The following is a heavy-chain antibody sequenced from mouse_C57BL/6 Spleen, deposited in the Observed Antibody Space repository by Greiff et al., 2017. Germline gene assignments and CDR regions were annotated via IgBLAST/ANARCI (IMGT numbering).Heavy chain of an antibody. CDR2: INPNNGGT. D-gene: IGHD2-4*01. CDR3: ALLRRGDYYAMDY. V-gene: IGHV1-26*01. J-gene: IGHJ4*01. Sequence: VQLQQSGPELVKPGASVKISCKASGYTFTDYYMNWVKQSHGKSLEWIGDINPNNGGTSYNQKFKGKATLTVDKSSSTAYMELRSLTSEDSAVYYCALLRRGDYYAMDYWGQGTSVTVSS. CDR1: GYTFTDYY.